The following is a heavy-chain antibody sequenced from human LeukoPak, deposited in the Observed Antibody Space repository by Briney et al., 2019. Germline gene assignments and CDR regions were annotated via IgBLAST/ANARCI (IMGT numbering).Heavy chain of an antibody. V-gene: IGHV5-51*01. CDR2: IYPGDSDT. D-gene: IGHD6-19*01. Sequence: GESLKISRKGSGYTFSTSWIGWVRQMPGKGLEWMAIIYPGDSDTRYSPSFQGQVTISADKSISTAYLQLSSLKASDTAMYYCARPYSTGWYYFDQWGQGTLVTVSS. J-gene: IGHJ4*02. CDR3: ARPYSTGWYYFDQ. CDR1: GYTFSTSW.